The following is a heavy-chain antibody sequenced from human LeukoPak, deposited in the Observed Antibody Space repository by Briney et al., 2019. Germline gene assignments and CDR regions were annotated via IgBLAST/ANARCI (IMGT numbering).Heavy chain of an antibody. CDR3: AKYSSRPYYYYYMDV. D-gene: IGHD6-13*01. Sequence: PGGSLRLSCAASGFTFSSYGMHWVRQAPGKGLEWVAFIRYDGSNKYYADSVKGRFTISRDNSKNTLYLQMNSLRAEDTAVYYCAKYSSRPYYYYYMDVWGKGTTVTVSS. J-gene: IGHJ6*03. CDR1: GFTFSSYG. V-gene: IGHV3-30*02. CDR2: IRYDGSNK.